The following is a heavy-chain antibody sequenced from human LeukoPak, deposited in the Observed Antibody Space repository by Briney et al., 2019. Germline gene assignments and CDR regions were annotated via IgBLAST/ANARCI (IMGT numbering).Heavy chain of an antibody. CDR2: ISAYNGNT. CDR1: GYTFTSYG. D-gene: IGHD3-22*01. CDR3: ARDRSGPRLFWGSNTYYYDSSGYLSNEEDFDY. V-gene: IGHV1-18*01. J-gene: IGHJ4*02. Sequence: ASVKVSCKASGYTFTSYGISWVRQAPGQGLEWMGWISAYNGNTNYAQKLQGRVTMTTDTSTSTAYMELRSLRSDDTAVYYCARDRSGPRLFWGSNTYYYDSSGYLSNEEDFDYWGQGTLVTVSS.